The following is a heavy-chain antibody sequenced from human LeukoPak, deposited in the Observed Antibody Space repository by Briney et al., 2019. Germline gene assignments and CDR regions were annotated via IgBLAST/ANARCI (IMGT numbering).Heavy chain of an antibody. CDR3: ARVHDQHAFDI. V-gene: IGHV1-18*01. CDR2: ISAYNGNT. CDR1: GYTFTSYG. Sequence: ASVKVSCKASGYTFTSYGISWVRQAPGQGLEWMGWISAYNGNTNYAQKLQGRVTITADESTSTAYMELSSLRSEDTAVYYCARVHDQHAFDIWGQGTMVTVSS. J-gene: IGHJ3*02. D-gene: IGHD2-2*01.